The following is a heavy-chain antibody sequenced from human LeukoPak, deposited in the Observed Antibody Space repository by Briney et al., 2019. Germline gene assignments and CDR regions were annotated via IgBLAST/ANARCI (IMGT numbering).Heavy chain of an antibody. CDR3: ARGDIDCSGGSCYSGWFDP. CDR1: GGSISSYY. CDR2: IYTSGST. V-gene: IGHV4-4*07. D-gene: IGHD2-15*01. Sequence: SETLSLTRTVSGGSISSYYWSWIRQPAGKGREWIGRIYTSGSTNYNPSLKSRVTMSVDTSKNQFSLKLSSVTAADTDVYDCARGDIDCSGGSCYSGWFDPWGQGTMVTVSS. J-gene: IGHJ5*02.